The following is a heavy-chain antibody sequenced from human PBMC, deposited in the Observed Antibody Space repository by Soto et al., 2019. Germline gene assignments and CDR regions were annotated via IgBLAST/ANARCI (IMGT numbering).Heavy chain of an antibody. J-gene: IGHJ6*02. D-gene: IGHD3-3*01. Sequence: GGSLRLSSAASGFTFSSYEMNWVRQAPGKGLEWVSYISSSGSTVYYADTVKGRFTIYRDNAKNSLYLQMDGLRAEDTAVYYCARDQQSGSFFSYLYGMDVWGQGTTVTVSS. CDR2: ISSSGSTV. CDR3: ARDQQSGSFFSYLYGMDV. V-gene: IGHV3-48*03. CDR1: GFTFSSYE.